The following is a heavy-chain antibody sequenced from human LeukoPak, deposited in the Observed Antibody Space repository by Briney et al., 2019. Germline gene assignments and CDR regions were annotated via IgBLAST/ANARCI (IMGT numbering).Heavy chain of an antibody. Sequence: GGSLRLSCAASGFTFSSYAMSWVRQAPGKGLEWVSAISGSGGSTYYADSVKGRFTISRDNSKNTLYLQMNSLRAEDTAVYYCAREWDYSNQPSYGMDVWGQGTTVTVSS. CDR3: AREWDYSNQPSYGMDV. V-gene: IGHV3-23*01. D-gene: IGHD4-11*01. J-gene: IGHJ6*02. CDR2: ISGSGGST. CDR1: GFTFSSYA.